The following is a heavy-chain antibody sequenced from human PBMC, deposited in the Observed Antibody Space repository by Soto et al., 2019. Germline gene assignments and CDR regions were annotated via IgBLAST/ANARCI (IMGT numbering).Heavy chain of an antibody. CDR1: GFTFADHG. J-gene: IGHJ3*02. V-gene: IGHV3-20*04. CDR3: ARDGAVAVAVDASDI. Sequence: EVQLVESGGGVVRPGGSLRLSCAASGFTFADHGMTWVRHVPGKGLEWVAGINWSGSSTSYADSAKGRVTISRDNAKNTRYLQMSSLRAEHTALSFCARDGAVAVAVDASDIWGQGPMVTVSS. D-gene: IGHD6-19*01. CDR2: INWSGSST.